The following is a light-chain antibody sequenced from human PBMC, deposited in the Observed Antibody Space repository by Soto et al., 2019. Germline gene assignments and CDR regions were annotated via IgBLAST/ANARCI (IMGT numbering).Light chain of an antibody. J-gene: IGKJ2*01. Sequence: ELVMTQSPATLSVSPGERATLSCRASQNVTNNLAWYQQKPGQPPKLVLYGVSTRAAGIPARFNGSGSGTEFTLTISSLQSEDFAVYYCQQYNNWPPRYTFGQGTKLEIK. CDR2: GVS. CDR1: QNVTNN. CDR3: QQYNNWPPRYT. V-gene: IGKV3D-15*01.